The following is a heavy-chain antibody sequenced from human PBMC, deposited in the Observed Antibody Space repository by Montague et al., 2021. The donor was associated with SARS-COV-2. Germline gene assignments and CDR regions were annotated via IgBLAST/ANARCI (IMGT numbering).Heavy chain of an antibody. CDR1: GFTFSSYD. CDR3: AREYSAPRWFGEYNRYGMDV. J-gene: IGHJ6*02. Sequence: SLRLSCSASGFTFSSYDMHWVRQAPGKGLEWVAVIWYDGSNQYYXDSVKGRFTISRDNSKNTLYLQMSSLRAEDTAVYYCAREYSAPRWFGEYNRYGMDVWGQGTTVTVSS. V-gene: IGHV3-33*08. CDR2: IWYDGSNQ. D-gene: IGHD3-10*01.